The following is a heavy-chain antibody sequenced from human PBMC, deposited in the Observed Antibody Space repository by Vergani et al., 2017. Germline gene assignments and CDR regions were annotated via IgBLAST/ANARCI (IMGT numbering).Heavy chain of an antibody. V-gene: IGHV3-11*01. CDR1: GFTFSDYY. D-gene: IGHD2-15*01. Sequence: QVQLVESGGGLVKPGGSLRLSCAASGFTFSDYYMSWIRQAPGKGLEWVSYISSSGSTIYYADSVKGRFTISRDNAKNSLYLQMNSLRAEDTAVYYCARGYWSGGSCYPRHYYYYYYMDVWGKGTTVTVSS. CDR2: ISSSGSTI. CDR3: ARGYWSGGSCYPRHYYYYYYMDV. J-gene: IGHJ6*03.